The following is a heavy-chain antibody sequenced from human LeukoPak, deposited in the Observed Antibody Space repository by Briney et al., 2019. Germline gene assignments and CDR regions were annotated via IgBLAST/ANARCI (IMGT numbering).Heavy chain of an antibody. V-gene: IGHV3-23*01. CDR2: ISDSGGYT. CDR3: AKPDGSGTYYNYFDY. D-gene: IGHD3-10*01. CDR1: RFTFSSYS. J-gene: IGHJ4*02. Sequence: GGSLRLSCSASRFTFSSYSMSWVRQAPGKGLEWVSSISDSGGYTYYADSVKGRFTISRDNSKSTLYLQMNSLRADDTAVYYCAKPDGSGTYYNYFDYWGQGTLVTVSS.